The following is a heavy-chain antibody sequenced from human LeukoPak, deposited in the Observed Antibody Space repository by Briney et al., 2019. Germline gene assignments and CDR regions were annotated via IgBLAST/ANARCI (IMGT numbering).Heavy chain of an antibody. CDR2: IYPSDSNT. CDR3: ARPIAGSTIYFEY. CDR1: GYSFTTSW. Sequence: GESLKISCKGSGYSFTTSWIGWVRQMPGKGLEWMGIIYPSDSNTKYSPSFQGQVIISADKSISTAYLQWSSLKASDTAMYYCARPIAGSTIYFEYWGQGTPVTVSS. V-gene: IGHV5-51*01. J-gene: IGHJ4*02. D-gene: IGHD2-2*01.